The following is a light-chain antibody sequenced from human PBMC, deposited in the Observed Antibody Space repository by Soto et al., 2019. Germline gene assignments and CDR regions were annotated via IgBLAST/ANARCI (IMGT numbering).Light chain of an antibody. V-gene: IGKV3-11*01. Sequence: EIVLTQSPATLSLSPGERATLSCRASQSVSSYLAWYQQKPGQAPRLLIYDASNRATGIPARFSGSGSGTDFTINVSSLEPDDFAIYYCQQRSDWPSTFGGGTKVQIK. CDR2: DAS. CDR1: QSVSSY. CDR3: QQRSDWPST. J-gene: IGKJ4*01.